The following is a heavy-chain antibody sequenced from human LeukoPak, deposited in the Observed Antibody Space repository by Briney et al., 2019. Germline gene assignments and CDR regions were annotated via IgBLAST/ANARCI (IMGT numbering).Heavy chain of an antibody. CDR3: ARDPGYNWNYHAFDI. CDR2: ISAYNGNT. J-gene: IGHJ3*02. D-gene: IGHD1-7*01. CDR1: GYTFTSYG. Sequence: ASVKVSCKASGYTFTSYGISWVRQAPGQGLEWMGWISAYNGNTNYAQKLQGRVTMTTDTSTSTAYMELRSLRSDDTAVYYCARDPGYNWNYHAFDIWGQGTMVTVSS. V-gene: IGHV1-18*01.